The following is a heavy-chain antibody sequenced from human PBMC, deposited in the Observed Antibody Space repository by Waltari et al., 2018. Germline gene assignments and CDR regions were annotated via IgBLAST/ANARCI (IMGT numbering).Heavy chain of an antibody. Sequence: QVQLVQSGAEVKKPGSSVKVSCKASGGTFSSYTISWVRQAPGQGLEWMGRIIPILGIANYAQKFQGRVTITADESTSTAYMELSSLRSEDTAVYYCATADTYCSGGSCYVKWFDPWGQGTLVTVSS. V-gene: IGHV1-69*02. CDR3: ATADTYCSGGSCYVKWFDP. J-gene: IGHJ5*02. CDR2: IIPILGIA. D-gene: IGHD2-15*01. CDR1: GGTFSSYT.